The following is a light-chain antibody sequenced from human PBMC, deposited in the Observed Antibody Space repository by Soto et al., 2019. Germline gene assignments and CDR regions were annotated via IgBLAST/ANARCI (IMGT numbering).Light chain of an antibody. J-gene: IGKJ5*01. CDR3: MQSTQLPPT. V-gene: IGKV2D-29*02. CDR2: EVS. Sequence: VMTQTPLSLSVAPGQPASISCKSIQSLLHITGETFLSWYLQKPGQSPQLLIYEVSTRVSGVPDRFSGSGSGTDFTLEISRVETDDVGIYYCMQSTQLPPTFGQGTRLEIK. CDR1: QSLLHITGETF.